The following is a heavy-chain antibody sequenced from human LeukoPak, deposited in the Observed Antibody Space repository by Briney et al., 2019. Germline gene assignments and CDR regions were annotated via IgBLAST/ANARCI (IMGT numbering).Heavy chain of an antibody. CDR2: IYYSGST. V-gene: IGHV4-39*07. CDR1: GGSISSSSYY. CDR3: ARLYYYGSGSLLLLRTTLGFDY. J-gene: IGHJ4*02. Sequence: PSETLSLTCTVSGGSISSSSYYWGWIRQPPGKGLEWIGSIYYSGSTYYNPSLKSRVTISVDTSKNQFSLKLSSVTAADTAVYYCARLYYYGSGSLLLLRTTLGFDYWGQGTLVTVSS. D-gene: IGHD3-10*01.